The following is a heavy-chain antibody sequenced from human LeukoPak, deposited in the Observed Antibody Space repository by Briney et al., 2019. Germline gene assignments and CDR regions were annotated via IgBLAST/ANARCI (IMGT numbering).Heavy chain of an antibody. CDR2: INQDGSEK. D-gene: IGHD2/OR15-2a*01. CDR1: GFTFTNHC. CDR3: AEGTTA. V-gene: IGHV3-7*01. J-gene: IGHJ5*02. Sequence: GSLRLSCAASGFTFTNHCMSWVRQAPGKGLEWVANINQDGSEKFYVDSVKGRFTISRDNAKNSLYLQMNSLRAEDTAVYYCAEGTTAWGQGTLVTVSS.